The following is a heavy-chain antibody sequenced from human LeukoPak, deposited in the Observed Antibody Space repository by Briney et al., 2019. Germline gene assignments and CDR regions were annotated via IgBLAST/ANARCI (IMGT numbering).Heavy chain of an antibody. J-gene: IGHJ6*03. Sequence: PGGSLRLSCAASGFTFSSYWMHWVRQAPGKGLVWVSRINTDGSSTSYADSVKGRFTISRDNAKNTLYLQMNSLRAEDTAVYYCAREGGDPSNYYYYYMDVWGKGTTVTVSS. V-gene: IGHV3-74*01. CDR2: INTDGSST. CDR1: GFTFSSYW. D-gene: IGHD3-10*01. CDR3: AREGGDPSNYYYYYMDV.